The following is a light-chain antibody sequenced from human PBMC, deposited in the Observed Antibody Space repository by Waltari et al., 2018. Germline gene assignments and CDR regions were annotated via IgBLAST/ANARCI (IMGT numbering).Light chain of an antibody. CDR1: SRDVGGYTY. Sequence: QSAPTQPASVSGSPGQSITISCTGTSRDVGGYTYLSWSQQHPGKAPKVIIFDVYYRSTWIARRLSGSRSGSTASLAISGLQAEDEADYYCASYTSRNTLVFGTGTKVTVL. CDR2: DVY. CDR3: ASYTSRNTLV. J-gene: IGLJ1*01. V-gene: IGLV2-14*03.